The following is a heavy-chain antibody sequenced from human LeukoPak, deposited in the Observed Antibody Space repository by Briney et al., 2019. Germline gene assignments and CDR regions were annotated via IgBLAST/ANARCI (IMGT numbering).Heavy chain of an antibody. CDR2: ISGSGGGT. D-gene: IGHD2-2*03. CDR1: GFTFSSYA. J-gene: IGHJ4*02. CDR3: AKGWIDYFDS. Sequence: GSLRLSCAASGFTFSSYAMSWVRQAPGKGLEWASGISGSGGGTHYADSVKGRFTISRDNSKNTLDLQMNSLRAEDTAVYYCAKGWIDYFDSWGQGTLVTVSS. V-gene: IGHV3-23*01.